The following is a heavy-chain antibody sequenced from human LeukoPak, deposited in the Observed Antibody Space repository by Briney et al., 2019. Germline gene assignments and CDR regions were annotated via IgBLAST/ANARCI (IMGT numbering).Heavy chain of an antibody. CDR3: ARAPSGCGGTCPSDH. D-gene: IGHD2-15*01. CDR1: GGSTSRHY. J-gene: IGHJ4*02. V-gene: IGHV4-4*07. CDR2: IHDNGDT. Sequence: PSETLSLTCTLSGGSTSRHYWSWIRQSPGKGLEWIGRIHDNGDTNHNPSLKSRVTMSLDTSRNQVSLKLASVTAADTAVYYCARAPSGCGGTCPSDHWGPGTLVTVSS.